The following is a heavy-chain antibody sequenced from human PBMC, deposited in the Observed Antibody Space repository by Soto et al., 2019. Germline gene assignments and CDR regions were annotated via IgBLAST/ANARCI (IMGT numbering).Heavy chain of an antibody. Sequence: GASVKVSCKASGYTFTSYGISWVRQAPGQGLEWMGWISAYNGNTNYAQKLQGRVTMTTDTSTSTAYMELRSLRSDDTAVYYCARAGGCSSTSCPKGTYYYYYYMDVWGKGTTVTV. CDR3: ARAGGCSSTSCPKGTYYYYYYMDV. V-gene: IGHV1-18*01. CDR2: ISAYNGNT. D-gene: IGHD2-2*01. J-gene: IGHJ6*03. CDR1: GYTFTSYG.